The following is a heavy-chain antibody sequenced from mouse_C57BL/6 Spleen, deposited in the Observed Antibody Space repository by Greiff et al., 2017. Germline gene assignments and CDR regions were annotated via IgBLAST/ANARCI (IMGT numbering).Heavy chain of an antibody. CDR1: GYAFSSSW. D-gene: IGHD4-1*01. CDR3: AIQTGTNYAMDY. Sequence: VKLMESGPELVKPGASVKISCKASGYAFSSSWMNWVKQRPGKGLEWIGRIYPGDGDTNYNGKFKGKATLTADKSSSTAYMQLSSLTSEDSAVYFCAIQTGTNYAMDYWGQGTSVTVSS. V-gene: IGHV1-82*01. J-gene: IGHJ4*01. CDR2: IYPGDGDT.